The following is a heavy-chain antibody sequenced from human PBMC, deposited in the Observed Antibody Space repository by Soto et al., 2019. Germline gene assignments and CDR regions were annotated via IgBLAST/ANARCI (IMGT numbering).Heavy chain of an antibody. J-gene: IGHJ6*03. CDR2: IYYSGST. CDR3: ARLGSYSSSWYRADDYYYMDV. V-gene: IGHV4-39*02. Sequence: QLQLQESGPGLVKPSETLSLTCTVSGGSISSSSYYWGWIRQPPGKGLEWIGSIYYSGSTYYNPSLKSRVTISVDTSTNHFSLKLSSVTAADTAVYYCARLGSYSSSWYRADDYYYMDVWGKGTTVTVSS. CDR1: GGSISSSSYY. D-gene: IGHD6-13*01.